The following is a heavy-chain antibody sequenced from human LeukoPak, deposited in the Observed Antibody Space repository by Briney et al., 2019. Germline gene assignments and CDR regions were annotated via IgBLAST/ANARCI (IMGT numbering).Heavy chain of an antibody. D-gene: IGHD3-10*01. J-gene: IGHJ4*02. Sequence: SETLSLTCTVSGGSISSYYWSWIRQPPGKGLEWIGYIYYSGSTNYNPSLKSRVTISVDTSKNQFSLKLSSVTAADTAVCYCARESRRAITMVRGVSNYFDYWGQGTLVTVSS. CDR1: GGSISSYY. V-gene: IGHV4-59*01. CDR3: ARESRRAITMVRGVSNYFDY. CDR2: IYYSGST.